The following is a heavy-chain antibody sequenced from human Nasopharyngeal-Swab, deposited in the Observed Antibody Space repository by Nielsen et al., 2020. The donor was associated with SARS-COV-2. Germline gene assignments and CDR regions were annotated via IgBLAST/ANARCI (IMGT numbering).Heavy chain of an antibody. Sequence: ASVKVSCKASGYAFTSYYMHWVRQAPGQGLGWMGIINPSGGSTSYAQKFQGRVTMTRDTSTSTVYMELSSLRSEDTAVYYCAREEVGPYDFWSGYYSMVDYWGQGTLVTVSS. CDR1: GYAFTSYY. V-gene: IGHV1-46*01. CDR2: INPSGGST. J-gene: IGHJ4*02. D-gene: IGHD3-3*01. CDR3: AREEVGPYDFWSGYYSMVDY.